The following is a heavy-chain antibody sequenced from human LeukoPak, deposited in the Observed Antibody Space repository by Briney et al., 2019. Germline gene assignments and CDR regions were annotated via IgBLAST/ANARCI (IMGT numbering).Heavy chain of an antibody. Sequence: GGSLRLSCAASGFTFSSYAMPWVRQAPGKGLEWVAVISYDGSNKYYADSVKGRFTISRDNSKNTLYLQMNSLRAEDTAVYYCARDAYSSSDYYFDYWGQGTLVTVSS. V-gene: IGHV3-30-3*01. CDR2: ISYDGSNK. CDR1: GFTFSSYA. CDR3: ARDAYSSSDYYFDY. D-gene: IGHD6-6*01. J-gene: IGHJ4*02.